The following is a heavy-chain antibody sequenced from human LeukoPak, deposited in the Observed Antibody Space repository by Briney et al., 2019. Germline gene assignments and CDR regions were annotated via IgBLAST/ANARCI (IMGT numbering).Heavy chain of an antibody. Sequence: PGGSLRLSCAASGFTFSSFAMHWVRQAPGKGLEWMAVISFDGTTKHYADSVKGRFTISRDSSKATVYLQMNSLRRDDTAVYYCARSPYINSWGKTDYWGQRTLVTVSS. CDR1: GFTFSSFA. J-gene: IGHJ4*02. V-gene: IGHV3-30-3*02. CDR3: ARSPYINSWGKTDY. D-gene: IGHD3-16*01. CDR2: ISFDGTTK.